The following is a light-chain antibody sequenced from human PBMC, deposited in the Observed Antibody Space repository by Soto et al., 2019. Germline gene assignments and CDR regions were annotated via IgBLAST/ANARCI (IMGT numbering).Light chain of an antibody. CDR1: QSIRDW. CDR3: QQYKSDPYT. V-gene: IGKV1-5*03. Sequence: DIQMTQSPSTLSASVGDRVTITCRASQSIRDWLAWYQQKPGKAPNLLIYKASSLESGVPSRFSGSGSGTEFTLTISSVQPDDFAVYYCQQYKSDPYTFGQGTKLEIK. CDR2: KAS. J-gene: IGKJ2*01.